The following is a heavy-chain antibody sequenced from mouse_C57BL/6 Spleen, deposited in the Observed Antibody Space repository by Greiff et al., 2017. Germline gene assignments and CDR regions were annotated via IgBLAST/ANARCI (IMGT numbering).Heavy chain of an antibody. D-gene: IGHD1-1*01. Sequence: QVQLQQPGAELVKPGASVKMSCKASGYTFTSYWITWVKQRPGQGLEWIGDIYPGSGSTNYNEKFKSKATLTVDTSSSTAYMQLSSLTSEDSAVYYCARFMITTVAFDYWGQGTTLTVSS. CDR1: GYTFTSYW. CDR3: ARFMITTVAFDY. CDR2: IYPGSGST. J-gene: IGHJ2*01. V-gene: IGHV1-55*01.